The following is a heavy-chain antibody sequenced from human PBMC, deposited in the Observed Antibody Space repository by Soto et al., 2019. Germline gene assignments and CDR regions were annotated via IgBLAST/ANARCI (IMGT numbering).Heavy chain of an antibody. J-gene: IGHJ4*02. D-gene: IGHD1-26*01. Sequence: QVQLVQSGAEVKKPGASVKVSCKASGYTFTRYYIHWVRQAPGQGLEWMGIINPSGSGTSYAQKFQGRVTMTRDMSTSTVYMELSSLRSEDTAVYYCARGLIVGATDFDYWGQGTLVTVSS. V-gene: IGHV1-46*01. CDR1: GYTFTRYY. CDR2: INPSGSGT. CDR3: ARGLIVGATDFDY.